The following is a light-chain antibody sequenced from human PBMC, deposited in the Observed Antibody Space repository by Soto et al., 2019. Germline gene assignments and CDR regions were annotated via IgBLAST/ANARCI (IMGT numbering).Light chain of an antibody. V-gene: IGLV2-14*01. J-gene: IGLJ1*01. CDR2: EVS. CDR1: SSDVGDYNY. CDR3: SSYTASSTRV. Sequence: QSALTQPASVSGSPGQSITFSCTGTSSDVGDYNYVSWYQQHPDKAPKAIIYEVSKRPSGVSTRFSGSKSGNTASLTISGLQAEDEANYYCSSYTASSTRVFGTGTKVTVL.